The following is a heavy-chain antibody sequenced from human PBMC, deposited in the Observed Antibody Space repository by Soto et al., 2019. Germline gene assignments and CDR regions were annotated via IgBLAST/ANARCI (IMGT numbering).Heavy chain of an antibody. CDR3: AREFWSGPFDY. CDR1: GFTSSRYG. D-gene: IGHD3-3*01. Sequence: GGSLRLSCAASGFTSSRYGLHWVRQAPGKGLEWVAVIWSDGSNKYYADSVKGRFTISRDNSQNTLYLQMNSLRAEDTAVYYCAREFWSGPFDYWGQGTLVTVSS. CDR2: IWSDGSNK. J-gene: IGHJ4*02. V-gene: IGHV3-33*01.